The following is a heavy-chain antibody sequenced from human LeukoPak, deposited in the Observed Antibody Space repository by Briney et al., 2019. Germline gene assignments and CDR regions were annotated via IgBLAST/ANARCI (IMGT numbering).Heavy chain of an antibody. J-gene: IGHJ4*02. D-gene: IGHD3-10*01. CDR3: ASALNYYGPFDY. CDR1: GFTFSSYG. Sequence: GGSLRLSCAASGFTFSSYGMHWVRQAPGKGLEWVAVISYDGSNKYYADSVKGRFTISRDNSKNTLYLQMNSLRAEDTAVYYCASALNYYGPFDYWGRGTLVTVSS. V-gene: IGHV3-30*03. CDR2: ISYDGSNK.